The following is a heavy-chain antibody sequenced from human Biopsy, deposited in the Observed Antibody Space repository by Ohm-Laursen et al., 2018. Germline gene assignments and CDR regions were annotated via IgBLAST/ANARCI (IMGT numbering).Heavy chain of an antibody. CDR3: ARSGWNFEFDS. CDR1: RSTFSDYF. CDR2: ISSSGITA. J-gene: IGHJ4*02. Sequence: SLRLSCAASRSTFSDYFMNWIRQAPGKGLEWVSYISSSGITAHYADSVKGRFTISRDDAKNSLYLQMNSLRAEDAAIYYCARSGWNFEFDSWGKGTLVAVSS. D-gene: IGHD6-19*01. V-gene: IGHV3-11*01.